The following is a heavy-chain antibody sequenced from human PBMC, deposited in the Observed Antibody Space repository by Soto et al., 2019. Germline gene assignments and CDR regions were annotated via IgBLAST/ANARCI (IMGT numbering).Heavy chain of an antibody. Sequence: SETLSLTCAVYGGSFSGYYWSWIRQPPGKGLEWIGEINHSGSTNYNPSLKSRVTISVATSKNQFSLKLSFVTPADTAVDYCARASPPYYDILTGGGGLMDVWGKGTTVTVSS. CDR3: ARASPPYYDILTGGGGLMDV. V-gene: IGHV4-34*01. CDR2: INHSGST. CDR1: GGSFSGYY. J-gene: IGHJ6*03. D-gene: IGHD3-9*01.